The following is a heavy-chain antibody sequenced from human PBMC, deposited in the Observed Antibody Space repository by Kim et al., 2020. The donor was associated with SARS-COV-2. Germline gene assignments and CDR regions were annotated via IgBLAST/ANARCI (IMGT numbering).Heavy chain of an antibody. J-gene: IGHJ4*02. CDR1: GYTFTSYT. CDR2: INVGYGNT. D-gene: IGHD1-1*01. Sequence: APVKVSCKASGYTFTSYTLHWVRQAPGQGLEWMGWINVGYGNTRYLQKFQGRVTITRDTSASTAYMELSSLRSEDTAVYYCARDGTTRNGGYYFDFWGQG. CDR3: ARDGTTRNGGYYFDF. V-gene: IGHV1-3*01.